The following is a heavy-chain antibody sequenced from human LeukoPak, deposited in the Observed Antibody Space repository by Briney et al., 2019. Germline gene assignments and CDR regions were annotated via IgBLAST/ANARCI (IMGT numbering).Heavy chain of an antibody. V-gene: IGHV3-23*01. Sequence: GGSLRLSCAASGFTFSSYGMSWVRQAPGKGLEWVSAITATSSSTHDADSVQGRFTISRDNSKNTLYLQMNSLGPEDTAVYYCARDPYSGNYGNYYYYYMDVWGKGTTVTISS. CDR1: GFTFSSYG. CDR2: ITATSSST. CDR3: ARDPYSGNYGNYYYYYMDV. J-gene: IGHJ6*03. D-gene: IGHD1-26*01.